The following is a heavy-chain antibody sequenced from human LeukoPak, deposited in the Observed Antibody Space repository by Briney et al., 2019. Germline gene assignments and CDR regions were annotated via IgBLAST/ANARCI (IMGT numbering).Heavy chain of an antibody. CDR3: ARGHSGSYYSSDY. CDR2: IIPIFGTA. D-gene: IGHD1-26*01. Sequence: GGSLRLSCAASGFTFSSYAISWVRQAPGQGLEWMGGIIPIFGTANYAQKFQGRVTITADKSTSTAYMELSSLRSEDTAVYYCARGHSGSYYSSDYWGQGTLVTVSS. V-gene: IGHV1-69*06. J-gene: IGHJ4*02. CDR1: GFTFSSYA.